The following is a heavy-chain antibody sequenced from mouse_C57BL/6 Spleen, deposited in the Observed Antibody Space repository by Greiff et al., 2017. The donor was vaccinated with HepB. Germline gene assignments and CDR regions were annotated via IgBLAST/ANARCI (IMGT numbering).Heavy chain of an antibody. D-gene: IGHD1-1*01. Sequence: VQLQQPGAELVKPGASVKMSCKASGYTFTSFWIIWVKPRTGQGLEWIGNIYPGSGSTHYTEKFKGKATLTVDTSSSTAYMQLSSLTSEDSAVYYSERRDYCSSYNYWGQGTTLTVSS. CDR3: ERRDYCSSYNY. CDR1: GYTFTSFW. J-gene: IGHJ2*01. V-gene: IGHV1-55*01. CDR2: IYPGSGST.